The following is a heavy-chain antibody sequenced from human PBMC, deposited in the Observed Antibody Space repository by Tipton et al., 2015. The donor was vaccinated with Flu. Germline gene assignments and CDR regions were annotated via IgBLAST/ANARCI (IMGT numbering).Heavy chain of an antibody. V-gene: IGHV4-39*07. CDR3: ARENDILTGYSP. D-gene: IGHD3-9*01. Sequence: TLSLTCTVSGGSISSSSYYWGWIRQPPGKGLEWIGSIYYSGSTYYNPSLKSRVTISVDTSKNQFSLKLSSVTAADTAVYYCARENDILTGYSPWGQGTLVTVSS. CDR1: GGSISSSSYY. J-gene: IGHJ5*02. CDR2: IYYSGST.